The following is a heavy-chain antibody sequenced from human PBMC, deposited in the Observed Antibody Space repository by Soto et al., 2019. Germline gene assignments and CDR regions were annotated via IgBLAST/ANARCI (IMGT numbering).Heavy chain of an antibody. Sequence: ASVKVSCKASGYSFTSLDINWVRQTTGQGLEWMGWMEPSSGKTGYAQRFQDRVTMTRDTSINTAYMELRSLTSDDTAFYYCARGVTAGVNYWGQGTLVTVSS. CDR2: MEPSSGKT. J-gene: IGHJ4*02. CDR3: ARGVTAGVNY. CDR1: GYSFTSLD. V-gene: IGHV1-8*01. D-gene: IGHD3-10*01.